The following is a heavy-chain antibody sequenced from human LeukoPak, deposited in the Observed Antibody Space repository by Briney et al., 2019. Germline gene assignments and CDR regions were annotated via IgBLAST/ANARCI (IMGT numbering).Heavy chain of an antibody. CDR2: ISYDGSNK. CDR1: GITFSSYA. Sequence: PGRSLRLSCAASGITFSSYAMHWVRQAPGKGLEWVAVISYDGSNKYYADSVKGRFTISRDNSKNTLYLQMNSLRAEDTAVYYCARGSFSENYWGQGTLVTVSS. D-gene: IGHD3-16*02. J-gene: IGHJ4*02. CDR3: ARGSFSENY. V-gene: IGHV3-30*04.